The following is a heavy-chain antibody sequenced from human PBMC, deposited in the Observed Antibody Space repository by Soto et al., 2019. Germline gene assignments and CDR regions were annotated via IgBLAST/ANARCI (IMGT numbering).Heavy chain of an antibody. Sequence: QVQLVQSGAEVKKPGSSVKVSCKASGGTFSSYAISWVRQAPGQGLEWMGGIIPIFGTADYAQKFQGRVTITADESTSTAYMELSSLKYEDTAVYYCAGHSSGVPGYYYGMDVWDQGTTVTVSS. CDR3: AGHSSGVPGYYYGMDV. CDR1: GGTFSSYA. D-gene: IGHD3-22*01. CDR2: IIPIFGTA. J-gene: IGHJ6*02. V-gene: IGHV1-69*12.